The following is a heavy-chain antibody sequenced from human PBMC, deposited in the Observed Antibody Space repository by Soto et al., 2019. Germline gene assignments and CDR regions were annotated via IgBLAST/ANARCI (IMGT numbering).Heavy chain of an antibody. V-gene: IGHV3-53*01. Sequence: EVQLVESGGGLIQPGGSLRLSCAASGFTVSGSFLNWVRQAPGKGLEWVSVIYSGGSTYYADSVKGRFTISRDNSKNTLYLQMNSLRAEDTAVYYCARDGDVATIYGMDVWGKGTTVTDS. D-gene: IGHD5-12*01. CDR3: ARDGDVATIYGMDV. CDR1: GFTVSGSF. CDR2: IYSGGST. J-gene: IGHJ6*04.